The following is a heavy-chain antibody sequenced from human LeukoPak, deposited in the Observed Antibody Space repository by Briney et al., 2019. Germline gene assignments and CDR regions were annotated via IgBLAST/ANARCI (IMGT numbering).Heavy chain of an antibody. CDR2: FYYGGNI. J-gene: IGHJ6*02. Sequence: SETLSLTCSVSGVSVSSGSYWGWIRQPPGKTLEWIGHFYYGGNIDYNPSLNSRVTISVDTSRNQFSLRLSSVTTADTAMYYCVRKPNFYGLDVWGQGTTVTVSS. V-gene: IGHV4-61*01. CDR1: GVSVSSGSY. CDR3: VRKPNFYGLDV.